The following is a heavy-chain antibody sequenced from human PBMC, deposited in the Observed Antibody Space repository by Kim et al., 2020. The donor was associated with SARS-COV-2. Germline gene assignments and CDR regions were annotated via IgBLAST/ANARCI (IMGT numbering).Heavy chain of an antibody. CDR3: ARFGAMVNYYYYYGMDV. CDR2: INHSGST. V-gene: IGHV4-34*01. CDR1: GGSFSGYY. D-gene: IGHD5-18*01. J-gene: IGHJ6*02. Sequence: SETLSLTCAVYGGSFSGYYWSWIRQPPGKGLEWIGEINHSGSTNYNPSLKSRVTISVDTSKNQFSLKLSSVTAADTAVYYCARFGAMVNYYYYYGMDVWGQGTTVTVSS.